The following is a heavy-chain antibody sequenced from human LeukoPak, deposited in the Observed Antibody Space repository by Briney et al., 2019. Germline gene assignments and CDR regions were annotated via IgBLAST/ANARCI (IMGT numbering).Heavy chain of an antibody. J-gene: IGHJ4*02. CDR3: ITVERWLLNTSPY. CDR1: GFTFSSYA. Sequence: SGGSLRLSCAASGFTFSSYAMHWVRQAPGKGLEWVAVISYDGSNKYYADSVKGRITSSRDNSKNTLYLQMNSLKTEDTAVYYCITVERWLLNTSPYWGQGTLVTVSS. D-gene: IGHD5-24*01. V-gene: IGHV3-30*04. CDR2: ISYDGSNK.